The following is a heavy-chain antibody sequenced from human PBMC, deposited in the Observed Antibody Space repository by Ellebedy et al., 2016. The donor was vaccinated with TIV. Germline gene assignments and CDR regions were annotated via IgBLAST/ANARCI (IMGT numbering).Heavy chain of an antibody. Sequence: SETLSLTCTVSGASINSYYWSWIRQPPGKGLEWIGYVFYSGSTHYNPSLKSRVTISVDTSRNQFSLKLSSVTAADTAVYYCARTKAVAGTFCFDSWGQGTLVPVSS. CDR1: GASINSYY. CDR3: ARTKAVAGTFCFDS. J-gene: IGHJ4*02. D-gene: IGHD6-19*01. CDR2: VFYSGST. V-gene: IGHV4-59*01.